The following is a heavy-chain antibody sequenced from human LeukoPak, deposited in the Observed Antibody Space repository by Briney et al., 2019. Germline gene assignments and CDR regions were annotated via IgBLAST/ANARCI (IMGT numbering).Heavy chain of an antibody. CDR3: ARDRGSYCGGDCHFDY. Sequence: GASVKVSCKASGYTFTSYGISWVRQAPGQGLEWMGWISAYNGNTSYAQKLQGRVTMTTDTSTSTAYMELRSLRSDDTAVYYCARDRGSYCGGDCHFDYWGQGTLVTVSS. CDR2: ISAYNGNT. CDR1: GYTFTSYG. V-gene: IGHV1-18*01. J-gene: IGHJ4*02. D-gene: IGHD2-21*02.